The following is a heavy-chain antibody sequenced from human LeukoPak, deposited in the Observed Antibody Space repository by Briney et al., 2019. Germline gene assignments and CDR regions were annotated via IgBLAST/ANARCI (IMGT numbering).Heavy chain of an antibody. CDR2: ISGSGGST. J-gene: IGHJ4*02. V-gene: IGHV3-23*01. D-gene: IGHD3-10*01. CDR3: AKEGGSYYYGSGSHVTDDY. CDR1: GFTFSSYA. Sequence: QPGGSLRLSCAASGFTFSSYAMSWVRQAPGKGLEWVSAISGSGGSTYYADSVKGRFTISRDNSKNTLYLQMNSLRAEDTAVYYCAKEGGSYYYGSGSHVTDDYWGQGTLVTVSS.